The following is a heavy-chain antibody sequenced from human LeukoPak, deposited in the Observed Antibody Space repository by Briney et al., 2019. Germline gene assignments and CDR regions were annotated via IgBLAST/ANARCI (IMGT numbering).Heavy chain of an antibody. J-gene: IGHJ5*02. CDR1: GDSISSYY. V-gene: IGHV4-4*09. Sequence: ASETLSLTCTVSGDSISSYYWSWIRQPPGKGLEWIGYIYTSGSTNYNPSLKSRVTISVDTSKNQFSLKLSSVTAADTAVYYCARHPTALVSYGFDPWGQGTLVTVSS. D-gene: IGHD5-18*01. CDR2: IYTSGST. CDR3: ARHPTALVSYGFDP.